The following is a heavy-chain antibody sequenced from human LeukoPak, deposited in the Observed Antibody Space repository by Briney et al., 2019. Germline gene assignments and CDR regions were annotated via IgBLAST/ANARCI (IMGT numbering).Heavy chain of an antibody. CDR1: GFTFSSYA. Sequence: GGSLRLSCAASGFTFSSYAMHWVRQAPGKGLEWVAVISYDGSSKYYADSVKGRFTISRDNSKNTLYLQMNSLRAEDTAVYYCARPPSMGAPGTLVTVSS. J-gene: IGHJ4*02. V-gene: IGHV3-30-3*01. CDR2: ISYDGSSK. D-gene: IGHD2-8*01. CDR3: ARPPSM.